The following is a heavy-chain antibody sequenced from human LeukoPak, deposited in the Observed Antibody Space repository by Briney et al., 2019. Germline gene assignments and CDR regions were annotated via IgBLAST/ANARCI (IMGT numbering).Heavy chain of an antibody. Sequence: SVKVSCKASGFTFTSSAVQWVRQARGQRLEWIGWIVVGSGNTNYAQKFQERVTITRDMSTSTAYMELSSLRSEDTAVYYCAADATGPAAFDIWGQGAMVTVSS. CDR2: IVVGSGNT. CDR3: AADATGPAAFDI. D-gene: IGHD1-1*01. J-gene: IGHJ3*02. CDR1: GFTFTSSA. V-gene: IGHV1-58*01.